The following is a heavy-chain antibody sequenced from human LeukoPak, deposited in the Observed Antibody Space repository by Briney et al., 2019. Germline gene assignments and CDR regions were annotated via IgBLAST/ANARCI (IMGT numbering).Heavy chain of an antibody. J-gene: IGHJ3*02. V-gene: IGHV4-61*02. CDR1: GGSISSGSYY. Sequence: SETLSLTCTVSGGSISSGSYYWSWIRQPAGKGLEGIWRIYTSGSTNYNPSLKSRVTISVDTSKNQFSLKLSSVAAADTAVYYCGREGPWASDAFDIWGQGTMVTVSS. CDR2: IYTSGST. CDR3: GREGPWASDAFDI.